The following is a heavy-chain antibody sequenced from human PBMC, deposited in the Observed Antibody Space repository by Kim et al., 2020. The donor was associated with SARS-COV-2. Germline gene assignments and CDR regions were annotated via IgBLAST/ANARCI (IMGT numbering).Heavy chain of an antibody. V-gene: IGHV4-39*01. CDR2: IYYSGST. Sequence: SETLSLTCTVSGGSISSSSYYWGWIRQPPGKGLEWIGSIYYSGSTYYNPSLKSRVTISVDTSKNQFSLKLSSVTAADTAVYYCARLKWRHYYGSGSYQQWLVRPYYYYGMDVWGQGTTVTVSS. J-gene: IGHJ6*02. CDR3: ARLKWRHYYGSGSYQQWLVRPYYYYGMDV. CDR1: GGSISSSSYY. D-gene: IGHD3-10*01.